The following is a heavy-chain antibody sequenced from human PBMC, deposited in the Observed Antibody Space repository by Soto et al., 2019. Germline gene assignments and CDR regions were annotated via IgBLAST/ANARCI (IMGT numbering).Heavy chain of an antibody. CDR1: GFSLSTSGVG. V-gene: IGHV2-5*02. D-gene: IGHD1-1*01. CDR2: IYWDDDK. Sequence: QITLKESGPPLVKPTQTLTLTCTFSGFSLSTSGVGVGWIRQPPGKALEWLALIYWDDDKRYSPSLKSRLTITKDTSNNQVVLTMTNMDPVDTASYYCALRDNPEYSFDYCGQGTLVTVSS. J-gene: IGHJ4*02. CDR3: ALRDNPEYSFDY.